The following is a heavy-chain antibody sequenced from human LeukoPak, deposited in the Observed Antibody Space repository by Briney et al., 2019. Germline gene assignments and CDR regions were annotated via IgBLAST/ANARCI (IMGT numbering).Heavy chain of an antibody. CDR1: GGSISSYY. D-gene: IGHD3-3*01. Sequence: SETLSLTCTVSGGSISSYYWSWIRQPPGKGLEWIGYIYYSGSTNYNPSLKSRVTISVDTSKNQFSLKLSSVTAADTAAYYCQSRFLEWLLDYWGQGTLVTVSS. J-gene: IGHJ4*02. CDR2: IYYSGST. V-gene: IGHV4-59*01. CDR3: QSRFLEWLLDY.